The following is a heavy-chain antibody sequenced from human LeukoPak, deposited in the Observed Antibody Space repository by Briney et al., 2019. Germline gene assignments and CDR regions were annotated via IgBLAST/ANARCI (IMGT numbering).Heavy chain of an antibody. D-gene: IGHD2-2*01. CDR1: GFTFSDYS. CDR3: ATSVCFVLPNAITGNWYMDV. V-gene: IGHV3-21*01. J-gene: IGHJ6*03. Sequence: GGSLRLSCGASGFTFSDYSMSWVRQAPGKGLAWVASITSAGGYTYYADSVKGRFTISRDNAQNSLFLQMNSLRAEDTAVYFCATSVCFVLPNAITGNWYMDVWGRGTSVTVSS. CDR2: ITSAGGYT.